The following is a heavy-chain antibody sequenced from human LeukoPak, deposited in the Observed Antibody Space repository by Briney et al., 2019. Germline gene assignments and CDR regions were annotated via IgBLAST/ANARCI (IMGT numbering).Heavy chain of an antibody. Sequence: PGGSLRLSCAASGFTFITYWMHWVRQAPGKGLVWVSRINSDGSNTNYADSVKGRFTISIDDAKNTLYLQMNSLRAEDTAVYYCVREGGSFDYWGQGTLVTVSS. D-gene: IGHD3-16*01. CDR2: INSDGSNT. CDR3: VREGGSFDY. CDR1: GFTFITYW. V-gene: IGHV3-74*01. J-gene: IGHJ4*02.